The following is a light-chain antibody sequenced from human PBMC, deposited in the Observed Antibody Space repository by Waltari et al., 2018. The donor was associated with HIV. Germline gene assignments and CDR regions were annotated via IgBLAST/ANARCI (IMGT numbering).Light chain of an antibody. CDR1: SSNIDTNT. V-gene: IGLV1-44*01. CDR2: SSN. J-gene: IGLJ2*01. CDR3: AAWDDSLNGPV. Sequence: QSVLTQAPSASGTPGQRVTISCSGSSSNIDTNTVNWYQQLPGTAPKLLIYSSNQRPSGVPARFSGSKSGTSASLAINGLQSEDEADYYCAAWDDSLNGPVFGGGTKLTVL.